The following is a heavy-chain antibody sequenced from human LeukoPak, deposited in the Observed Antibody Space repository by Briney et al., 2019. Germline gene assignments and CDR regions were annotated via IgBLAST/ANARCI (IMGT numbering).Heavy chain of an antibody. D-gene: IGHD3-22*01. CDR3: ARDSSDSSGYFNY. V-gene: IGHV1-2*06. J-gene: IGHJ4*02. CDR1: GYTFTGYY. CDR2: INPNSGGT. Sequence: ASVKVSCKASGYTFTGYYMHWVRQAPGQGLEWMGRINPNSGGTNYAQKFQGRVTITADESTSTAYMELSSLRSEDTAVYYCARDSSDSSGYFNYWGQGTLVTVSS.